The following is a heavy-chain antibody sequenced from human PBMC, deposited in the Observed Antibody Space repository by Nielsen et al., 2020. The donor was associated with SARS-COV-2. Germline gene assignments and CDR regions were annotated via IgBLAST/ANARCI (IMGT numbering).Heavy chain of an antibody. CDR3: AREYGDLDY. J-gene: IGHJ4*02. V-gene: IGHV3-30-3*01. D-gene: IGHD4-17*01. CDR2: ISYDGSNK. Sequence: GESLKISCAASGFTFSSYAMHWVRQAPGKGLEWVAVISYDGSNKYYADSVKGRFTISRDNSKNTLYLQMNSLRAEDTAVYYCAREYGDLDYWGQGTLVTVSS. CDR1: GFTFSSYA.